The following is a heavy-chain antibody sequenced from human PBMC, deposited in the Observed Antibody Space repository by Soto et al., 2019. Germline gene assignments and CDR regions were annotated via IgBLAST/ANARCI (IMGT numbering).Heavy chain of an antibody. J-gene: IGHJ4*02. V-gene: IGHV4-59*01. CDR2: IYWSGGT. D-gene: IGHD6-6*01. CDR3: ARVGGVAARTFDY. CDR1: GGSISSFY. Sequence: PSETLSLTCTVSGGSISSFYWSWIRQPPGKGLEWIGYIYWSGGTNYNPSLKSRVTISVDTSKNQLSLKLSSVTAADTAVYYCARVGGVAARTFDYWGQGTLVTVSS.